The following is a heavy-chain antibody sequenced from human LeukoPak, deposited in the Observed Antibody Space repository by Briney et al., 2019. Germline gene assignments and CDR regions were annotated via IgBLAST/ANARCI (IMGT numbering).Heavy chain of an antibody. V-gene: IGHV3-74*01. J-gene: IGHJ1*01. CDR1: GFTFSNNW. D-gene: IGHD3-10*01. CDR2: INTDGSST. CDR3: AKGSFALVRGVPSEYFQH. Sequence: GGSLRLSCVASGFTFSNNWMHWVRQAPGKGLVWVSRINTDGSSTTYADSVKGRFTISRDTSKNTVFLQMTSLKAEDTAVYYCAKGSFALVRGVPSEYFQHWGQGTLVTVSP.